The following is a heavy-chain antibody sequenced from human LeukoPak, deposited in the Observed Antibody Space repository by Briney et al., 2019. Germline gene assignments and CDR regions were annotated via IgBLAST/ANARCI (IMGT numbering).Heavy chain of an antibody. CDR2: INPNSGGT. Sequence: ASVKVSCKASGYTFTGYYMHWVRQAPGQGLEWMGWINPNSGGTNYAQKFQGRVTMTRDTSTSTAYMELSRMRSDDTAVYYCASRITMIVGYAFDIWGQGTMVTVSS. J-gene: IGHJ3*02. D-gene: IGHD3-22*01. V-gene: IGHV1-2*02. CDR3: ASRITMIVGYAFDI. CDR1: GYTFTGYY.